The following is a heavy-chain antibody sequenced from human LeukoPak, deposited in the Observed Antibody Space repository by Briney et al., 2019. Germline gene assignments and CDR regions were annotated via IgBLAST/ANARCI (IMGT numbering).Heavy chain of an antibody. V-gene: IGHV4-39*01. CDR1: GGSISSSSYY. D-gene: IGHD5-24*01. Sequence: SETLSLTCTVSGGSISSSSYYWGWIRQPPGKGLEWIGSIYYSGSTYYNPSLKSRVTISVDTSKNQFSLKLSSVTAADTAVYYCARNTGWLQPFDYWGQGTLVTVSS. CDR2: IYYSGST. J-gene: IGHJ4*02. CDR3: ARNTGWLQPFDY.